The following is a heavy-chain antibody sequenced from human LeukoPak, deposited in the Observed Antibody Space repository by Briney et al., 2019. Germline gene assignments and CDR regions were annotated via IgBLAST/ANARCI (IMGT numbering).Heavy chain of an antibody. J-gene: IGHJ4*02. CDR3: ARVAALIGYGFDY. D-gene: IGHD5-12*01. Sequence: QPGGSLRLSCAASGFTFSSYAMSWVRQAPGKVLEGGSAISGSGGSTNYPDSVKGRFTISRDNSKKTLYLQMNSLRAEDTAVYYCARVAALIGYGFDYWGKGTLVTVS. V-gene: IGHV3-23*01. CDR1: GFTFSSYA. CDR2: ISGSGGST.